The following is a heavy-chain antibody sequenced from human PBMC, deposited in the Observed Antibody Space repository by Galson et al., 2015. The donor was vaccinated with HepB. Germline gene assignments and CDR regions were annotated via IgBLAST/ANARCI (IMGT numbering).Heavy chain of an antibody. CDR2: TNTNTGSP. V-gene: IGHV7-4-1*02. CDR3: AREARYCSGGSCGDAFDI. CDR1: GYTLTTYA. Sequence: SVKVSCKASGYTLTTYALSWVRQAPGQGLEWMAWTNTNTGSPTSAQGFTGRFVFSLDTSVSTAYLQISRLQTEDTAMCYCAREARYCSGGSCGDAFDIWGQGTVVIVSS. J-gene: IGHJ3*02. D-gene: IGHD2-15*01.